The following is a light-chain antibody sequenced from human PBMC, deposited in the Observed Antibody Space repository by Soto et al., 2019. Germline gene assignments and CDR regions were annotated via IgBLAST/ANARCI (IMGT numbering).Light chain of an antibody. V-gene: IGKV1-5*01. CDR3: QQYSNYYT. CDR2: DAS. Sequence: IQMTQSPSTLSASVADRVTITCRASQSISVWLAWYQQKPGKPPKLLIHDASTLESGVPSRFSGSGSGTEFTLTVSSLQPDDFATYYCQQYSNYYTFGQGTKLEIK. J-gene: IGKJ2*01. CDR1: QSISVW.